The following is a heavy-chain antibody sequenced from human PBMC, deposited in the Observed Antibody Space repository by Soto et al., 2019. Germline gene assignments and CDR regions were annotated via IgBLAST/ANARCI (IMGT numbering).Heavy chain of an antibody. CDR1: GFTFSSYW. D-gene: IGHD1-7*01. V-gene: IGHV3-7*01. CDR2: IKQDGSEK. J-gene: IGHJ6*02. CDR3: ARVPGTTIDYYYYGMDV. Sequence: QTGGSLRLSCAASGFTFSSYWMSWVRQAPGKGLEWVANIKQDGSEKYYVDSVKGRFTISRDNAKNSLYLQMNSLRAEDTAVYYCARVPGTTIDYYYYGMDVWGQGTTVTVSS.